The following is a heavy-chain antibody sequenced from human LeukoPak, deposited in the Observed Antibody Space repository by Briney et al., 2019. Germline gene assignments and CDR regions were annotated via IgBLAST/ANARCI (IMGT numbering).Heavy chain of an antibody. CDR3: ARYMRASGTYDFDY. J-gene: IGHJ4*02. V-gene: IGHV4-59*13. D-gene: IGHD3-3*01. CDR1: GASISGYY. CDR2: IYYSGST. Sequence: SETLSLTCSVSGASISGYYWSWIGQSPGKGLEWMGYIYYSGSTNYNPSLKGRVTIAIDTSNNQFFLNLYSVTAADTAVFYCARYMRASGTYDFDYWGQGTLVTVSS.